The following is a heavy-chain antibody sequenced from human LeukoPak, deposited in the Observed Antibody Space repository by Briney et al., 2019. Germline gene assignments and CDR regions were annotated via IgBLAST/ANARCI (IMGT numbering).Heavy chain of an antibody. CDR1: GFSLSTTGVA. CDR2: HYWNNEK. Sequence: GSGPTLVKPTQTLTLTCTFSGFSLSTTGVAVGWIRQPPGKALEWLAVHYWNNEKSYSPSLKSRLTVTKGSSKNQVVLIMTNVDPVDTATYFCAHKGRGSGSFTMWGQGTLVTVSS. V-gene: IGHV2-5*01. J-gene: IGHJ4*02. D-gene: IGHD3-10*01. CDR3: AHKGRGSGSFTM.